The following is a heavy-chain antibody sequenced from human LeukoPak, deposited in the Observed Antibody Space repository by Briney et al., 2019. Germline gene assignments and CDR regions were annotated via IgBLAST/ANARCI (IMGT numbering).Heavy chain of an antibody. CDR2: ISGGGGST. Sequence: PGGSLRLSCAASGFTFSSYGMSWVRQAPGKGLEWVSGISGGGGSTYYADSVKGRFTISRDNSKNTLYLQMNSLRAEDTAVYYCAEDSRAPATAINWGQGTLVTVSS. J-gene: IGHJ4*02. V-gene: IGHV3-23*01. CDR1: GFTFSSYG. D-gene: IGHD2-2*01. CDR3: AEDSRAPATAIN.